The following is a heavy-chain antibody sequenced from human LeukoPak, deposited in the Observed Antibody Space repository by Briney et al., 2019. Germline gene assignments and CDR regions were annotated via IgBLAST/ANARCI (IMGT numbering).Heavy chain of an antibody. Sequence: PGGSLRLSCAASGFTFSSYGMNWVRQAPGKGLEWVAFIRDGSNKYYADSVKGRFTISRDNFKNTLYLQMNSLRVEDTAVYYCAKALRYFDWLVAVWGQGTLVTVSS. V-gene: IGHV3-30*02. D-gene: IGHD3-9*01. J-gene: IGHJ4*02. CDR1: GFTFSSYG. CDR2: IRDGSNK. CDR3: AKALRYFDWLVAV.